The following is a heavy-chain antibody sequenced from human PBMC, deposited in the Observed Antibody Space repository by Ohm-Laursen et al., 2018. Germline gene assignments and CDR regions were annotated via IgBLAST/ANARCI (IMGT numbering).Heavy chain of an antibody. J-gene: IGHJ4*02. Sequence: SETLSLTCAVSGYSISSGYYWGWIRQPPGKGLEWIGSIYHSGSTYYNPSLKSRVTISVDTSKNQFSRKLSSVTAADTAVYYCARVEQQLTYYFDYWGQGTLVTVSS. CDR3: ARVEQQLTYYFDY. V-gene: IGHV4-38-2*01. D-gene: IGHD6-13*01. CDR1: GYSISSGYY. CDR2: IYHSGST.